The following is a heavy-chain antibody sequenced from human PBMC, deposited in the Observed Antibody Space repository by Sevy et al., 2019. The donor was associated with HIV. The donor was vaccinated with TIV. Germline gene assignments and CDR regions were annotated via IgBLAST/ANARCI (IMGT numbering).Heavy chain of an antibody. CDR3: ARVKDGGKRDYGMDV. J-gene: IGHJ6*02. CDR1: GFTFSSYW. CDR2: INSDRSST. Sequence: GGSRRLSCAASGFTFSSYWMHWVRQAPGKGLVWVSRINSDRSSTSYADSVKGRFTISRDNAKNTLYLQMNSLRAEDTAVYYCARVKDGGKRDYGMDVWGQGTTVTVSS. V-gene: IGHV3-74*01. D-gene: IGHD2-15*01.